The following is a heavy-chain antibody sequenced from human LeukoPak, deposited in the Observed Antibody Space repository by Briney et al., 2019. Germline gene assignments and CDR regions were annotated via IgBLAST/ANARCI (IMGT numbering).Heavy chain of an antibody. Sequence: STYYADSVKGGFTISRDNSKNTLYLQMSSLRAEDTAVYYCVKDGSGSYYTYYFDYWGQGTLVTVSS. J-gene: IGHJ4*02. D-gene: IGHD3-10*01. CDR3: VKDGSGSYYTYYFDY. V-gene: IGHV3-64D*06. CDR2: ST.